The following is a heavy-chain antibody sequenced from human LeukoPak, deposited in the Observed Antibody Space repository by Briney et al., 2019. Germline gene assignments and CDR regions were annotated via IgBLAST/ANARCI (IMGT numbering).Heavy chain of an antibody. D-gene: IGHD5-12*01. V-gene: IGHV1-46*01. Sequence: GASVKVSCKAPGYTFTSYYMHWVRQAPGQGLEWMGIINPSGGSTSYAQKFQGRVTITADESTSTAYMELSSLRSEDTAVYYCARGGWLRLLQFDPWGQGTLVTVSS. CDR1: GYTFTSYY. CDR3: ARGGWLRLLQFDP. CDR2: INPSGGST. J-gene: IGHJ5*02.